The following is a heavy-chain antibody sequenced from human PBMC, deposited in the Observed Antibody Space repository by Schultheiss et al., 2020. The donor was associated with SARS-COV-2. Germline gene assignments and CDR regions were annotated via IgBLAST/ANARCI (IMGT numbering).Heavy chain of an antibody. J-gene: IGHJ4*02. V-gene: IGHV4-61*02. CDR3: AREGWSNYFDY. D-gene: IGHD6-19*01. Sequence: SETLSLTCTVSGGSISSGSYYWSWIRQPAGKGLEWIGRIYTSGSTNYNPSLKSRVTISVDTSKNQFSLKLSSVTAADTAVYYCAREGWSNYFDYWGQGTLVTVSS. CDR1: GGSISSGSYY. CDR2: IYTSGST.